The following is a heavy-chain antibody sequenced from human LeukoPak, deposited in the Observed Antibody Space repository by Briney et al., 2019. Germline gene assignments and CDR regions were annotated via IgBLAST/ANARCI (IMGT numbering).Heavy chain of an antibody. Sequence: ASVTVSCKASGYTFTDYYMHWVRQAPGQGLEWMGWINPNSGCTNYAQNFQGRVTMTRDTSISTAYMELSRLRSDDTAMYYCARVIAAASTRLDYWGQGTLVTVSS. V-gene: IGHV1-2*02. D-gene: IGHD6-13*01. J-gene: IGHJ4*02. CDR2: INPNSGCT. CDR1: GYTFTDYY. CDR3: ARVIAAASTRLDY.